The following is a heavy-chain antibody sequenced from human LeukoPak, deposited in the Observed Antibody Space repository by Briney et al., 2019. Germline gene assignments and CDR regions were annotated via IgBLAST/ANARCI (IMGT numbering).Heavy chain of an antibody. CDR2: INHGGST. D-gene: IGHD2-2*01. CDR3: ARDRQSSYCSSTSCYSSFDY. V-gene: IGHV4-34*01. Sequence: SETLSLTCAVYGGSFSGYYWSWIRQPPGKGLEWIGEINHGGSTNYNPSLKSRVTISVDTSKNQFSLKLSSVTAADTAVYYCARDRQSSYCSSTSCYSSFDYWGQGTLVTVSS. CDR1: GGSFSGYY. J-gene: IGHJ4*02.